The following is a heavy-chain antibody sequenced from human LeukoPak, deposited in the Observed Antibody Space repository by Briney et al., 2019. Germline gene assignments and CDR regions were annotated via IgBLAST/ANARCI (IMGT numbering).Heavy chain of an antibody. CDR3: ASLSNYYGMDV. CDR2: ISSSGSTI. CDR1: GFTFSSYE. Sequence: GGSLRLSCAASGFTFSSYEMNWVRQAPGKGLEWVSYISSSGSTIYYADSVKGRFTISRDNAKNSLYLQMNSLRAEDTAVYYCASLSNYYGMDVWGKGTTVTVSS. J-gene: IGHJ6*04. V-gene: IGHV3-48*03.